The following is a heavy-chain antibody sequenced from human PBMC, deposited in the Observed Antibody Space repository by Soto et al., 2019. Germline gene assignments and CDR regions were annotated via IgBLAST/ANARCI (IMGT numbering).Heavy chain of an antibody. CDR2: IYYSGST. Sequence: SETLSLTCTVSGGSISIGDYYWIWLLHPPGKGLEWIGYIYYSGSTYYNRSLKSPVTISVDTSKNHFSLKLSSVTAEDPAVYYCSRSGKGTAMVRGGDYWGQGTLVTVSS. V-gene: IGHV4-30-4*08. D-gene: IGHD3-10*01. J-gene: IGHJ4*02. CDR1: GGSISIGDYY. CDR3: SRSGKGTAMVRGGDY.